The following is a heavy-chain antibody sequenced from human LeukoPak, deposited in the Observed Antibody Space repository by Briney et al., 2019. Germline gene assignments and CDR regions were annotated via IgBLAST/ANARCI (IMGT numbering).Heavy chain of an antibody. CDR1: GGTFSSYA. V-gene: IGHV1-69*04. CDR3: AREVVPAAIEFGFDY. Sequence: SVKVSFKASGGTFSSYAISWVRQAPGQGLEWLGRIIPIFGIANYAQKFPGRVTITADKSTSTAYMELSSLRSEDTVVYYCAREVVPAAIEFGFDYWGQGTLVTVSS. CDR2: IIPIFGIA. D-gene: IGHD2-2*02. J-gene: IGHJ4*02.